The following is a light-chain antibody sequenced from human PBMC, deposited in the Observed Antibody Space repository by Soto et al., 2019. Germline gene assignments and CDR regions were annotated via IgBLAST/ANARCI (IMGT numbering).Light chain of an antibody. CDR2: GAS. CDR1: QSVSSN. CDR3: QQFRNWPWT. Sequence: EIVMTQSPATLSVSPGERATLSCRASQSVSSNLAWYQQKPGQAPRLLIYGASTRATGIPARFSGSGSGTEFSLTISSLQSEDFAVYYCQQFRNWPWTFGQGTTGDIK. V-gene: IGKV3-15*01. J-gene: IGKJ1*01.